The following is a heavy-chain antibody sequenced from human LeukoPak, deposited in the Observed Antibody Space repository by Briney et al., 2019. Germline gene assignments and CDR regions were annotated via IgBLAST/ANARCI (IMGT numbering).Heavy chain of an antibody. CDR1: GGSISSCY. CDR2: IYYSGST. V-gene: IGHV4-59*01. D-gene: IGHD1-26*01. Sequence: PSETLSLTCTVSGGSISSCYWSWIRQPPGKGLEWIGYIYYSGSTNYNPSLKSRVTISVDTSKNQFSLKLSSVTAADTAVYYCARTSGSYNYYYYGMDIWGQGTTVTVSS. J-gene: IGHJ6*02. CDR3: ARTSGSYNYYYYGMDI.